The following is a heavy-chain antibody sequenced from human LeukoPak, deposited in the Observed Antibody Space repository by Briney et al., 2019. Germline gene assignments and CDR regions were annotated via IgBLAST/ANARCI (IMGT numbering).Heavy chain of an antibody. V-gene: IGHV4-59*01. CDR2: IYYTGST. Sequence: PSETLSLTCTVSGGSIRSNYWGWIRQPPGKGLEFIGHIYYTGSTNYNPSLRSRVTISVDTSKNQFSLNLSSVTSADTAVYYCARAEPSRPFDYWGQGTLVTVSS. J-gene: IGHJ4*02. D-gene: IGHD1-14*01. CDR1: GGSIRSNY. CDR3: ARAEPSRPFDY.